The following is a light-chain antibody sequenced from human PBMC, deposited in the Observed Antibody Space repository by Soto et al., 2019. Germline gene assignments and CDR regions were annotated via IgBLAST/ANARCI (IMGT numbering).Light chain of an antibody. CDR1: QSIGSW. Sequence: DIQMTQSPSTLSASVGARITITCRASQSIGSWLAWYQQKPGKAPNLLIYKASSLESGVPSRFSGSGSGTEFTLTSSSLQPDDFATYSCQQYSSDCPRVTFGRGTKVA. CDR2: KAS. V-gene: IGKV1-5*03. CDR3: QQYSSDCPRVT. J-gene: IGKJ1*01.